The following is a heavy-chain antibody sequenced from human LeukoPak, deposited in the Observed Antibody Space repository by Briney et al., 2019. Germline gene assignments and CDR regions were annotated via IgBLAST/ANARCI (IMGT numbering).Heavy chain of an antibody. J-gene: IGHJ2*01. V-gene: IGHV4-39*01. CDR2: IYYSGST. CDR3: ARYHSSQSDFDL. D-gene: IGHD6-13*01. Sequence: SETLSLTCTVSGGSISSTSYYWGWIRQPPGKGLEWIGSIYYSGSTYYNPSLKSRVTISVDTSKNQFSLKLSSVTAADTAVYYCARYHSSQSDFDLWGRGTLVTVSS. CDR1: GGSISSTSYY.